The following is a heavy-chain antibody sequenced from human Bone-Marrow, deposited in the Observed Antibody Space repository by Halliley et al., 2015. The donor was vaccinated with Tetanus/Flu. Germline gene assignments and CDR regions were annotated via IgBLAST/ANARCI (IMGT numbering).Heavy chain of an antibody. D-gene: IGHD6-13*01. CDR3: AITAGTDFDY. CDR2: IYYGGDT. J-gene: IGHJ4*02. Sequence: GMEWFGYIYYGGDTFYNPSLKSRVMISSDTPKNQFSLRLSSVTAADTAIYYCAITAGTDFDYWGQGTLVTVSS. V-gene: IGHV4-31*02.